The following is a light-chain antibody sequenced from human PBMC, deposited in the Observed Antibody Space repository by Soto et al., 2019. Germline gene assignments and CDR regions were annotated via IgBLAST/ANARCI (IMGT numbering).Light chain of an antibody. J-gene: IGKJ4*01. V-gene: IGKV1-5*03. CDR3: QQYHSYSVT. Sequence: DIQMTQSPSTLSASVGDRVTITCRASQGISTWLAWYQQKPGKAPNLLIYKASSLQSGVPSRFSGSGSGTDFTLTISSLQPDDFATYYCQQYHSYSVTFGGGTKV. CDR1: QGISTW. CDR2: KAS.